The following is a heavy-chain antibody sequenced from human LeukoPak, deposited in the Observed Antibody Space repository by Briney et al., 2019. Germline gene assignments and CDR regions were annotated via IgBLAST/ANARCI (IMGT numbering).Heavy chain of an antibody. D-gene: IGHD2-21*02. CDR2: ILPGDSTT. CDR1: RYSFSSYW. V-gene: IGHV5-10-1*01. CDR3: ARHYCGGGCYEAEFFQH. Sequence: GESLTISCKASRYSFSSYWISWVRQMPGKGLEWMGRILPGDSTTNYSPSFRGHVTISTDKSISTAYLQWSSLKASDTAIYFCARHYCGGGCYEAEFFQHWGQGTPVIVSS. J-gene: IGHJ1*01.